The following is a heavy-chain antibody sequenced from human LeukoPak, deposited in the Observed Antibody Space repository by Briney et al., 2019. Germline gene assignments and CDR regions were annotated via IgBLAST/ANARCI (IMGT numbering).Heavy chain of an antibody. Sequence: SETLSLTCAVYGGSFSGYYWSWIRQPPGKGLEWIGEINHSGSTNYNPSLKSRVTISVDTSKNQFSLKLSSVTAADTAVCYCASSVRRCGSTSCYRRNYYYGMDVWGQGTTVTVSS. CDR2: INHSGST. D-gene: IGHD2-2*01. CDR1: GGSFSGYY. V-gene: IGHV4-34*01. J-gene: IGHJ6*02. CDR3: ASSVRRCGSTSCYRRNYYYGMDV.